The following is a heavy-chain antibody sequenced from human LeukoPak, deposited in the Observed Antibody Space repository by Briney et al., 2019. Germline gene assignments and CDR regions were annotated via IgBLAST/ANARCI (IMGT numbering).Heavy chain of an antibody. CDR2: IIGSGGST. V-gene: IGHV3-23*01. Sequence: PGGSLRLSCAASGSTFSSYAMSWVRQAPGKGLEWVSVIIGSGGSTFYADSVKGRFTISRDNSKNTLYLQMNSLRAEDTAVYYCAKQPISGSSTWYFDCWGQGTLVTVSS. CDR1: GSTFSSYA. CDR3: AKQPISGSSTWYFDC. D-gene: IGHD6-13*01. J-gene: IGHJ4*02.